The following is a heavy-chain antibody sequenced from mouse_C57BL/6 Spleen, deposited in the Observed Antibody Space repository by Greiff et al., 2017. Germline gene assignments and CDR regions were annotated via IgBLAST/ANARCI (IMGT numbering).Heavy chain of an antibody. CDR3: ATLGDFDY. CDR2: IWSGGST. D-gene: IGHD4-1*01. Sequence: VMLVESGPGLVQPSQSLSITCTVSGFSLTSYGVHWVRQSPGKGLEWLGVIWSGGSTDYNAAFISRLSISKDKSKSQVFFKMNSLQAYDTAIYYCATLGDFDYWGQGTTLTVSS. CDR1: GFSLTSYG. J-gene: IGHJ2*01. V-gene: IGHV2-2*01.